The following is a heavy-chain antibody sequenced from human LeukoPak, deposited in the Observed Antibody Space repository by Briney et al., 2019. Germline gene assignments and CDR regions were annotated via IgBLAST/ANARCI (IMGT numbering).Heavy chain of an antibody. CDR3: ARGPPNWGYDY. D-gene: IGHD7-27*01. CDR2: MSPNSGDT. CDR1: GYTFTSYD. J-gene: IGHJ4*02. Sequence: ASVKVSCKASGYTFTSYDFNWVRQATGQRPEWMGWMSPNSGDTGYAQKFQDRVTMTRNTSISSAYMELSSLRSDDTAVYYCARGPPNWGYDYWGPGTLVTVSS. V-gene: IGHV1-8*01.